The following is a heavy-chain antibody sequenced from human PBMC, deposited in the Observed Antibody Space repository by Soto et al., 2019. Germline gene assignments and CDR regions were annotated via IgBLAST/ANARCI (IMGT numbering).Heavy chain of an antibody. CDR2: ISSNGGST. CDR1: GFTCSSYA. Sequence: LRLSCSASGFTCSSYAMHWVRQAPGKGLEYVSAISSNGGSTYYADSVKGRFTISRDNSKNTLYLQMSSLRAEDTAVYYCVNFPSYSSSRTTDYWGQGTLVTVSS. CDR3: VNFPSYSSSRTTDY. D-gene: IGHD6-6*01. V-gene: IGHV3-64D*06. J-gene: IGHJ4*02.